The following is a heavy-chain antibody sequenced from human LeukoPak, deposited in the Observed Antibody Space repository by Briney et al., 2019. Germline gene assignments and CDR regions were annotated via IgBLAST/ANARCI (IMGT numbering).Heavy chain of an antibody. D-gene: IGHD4-23*01. CDR3: ARDRGGNYFDI. J-gene: IGHJ3*02. CDR1: GGSISSYY. CDR2: IYYSGST. Sequence: PSETLSLTCTVSGGSISSYYWSSIRQTPRKGLEWIGYIYYSGSTNYNPSLKSRVTISVDTSKNQFSLKLSSVTAADTAVYYCARDRGGNYFDIWGQGTMVTVSS. V-gene: IGHV4-59*01.